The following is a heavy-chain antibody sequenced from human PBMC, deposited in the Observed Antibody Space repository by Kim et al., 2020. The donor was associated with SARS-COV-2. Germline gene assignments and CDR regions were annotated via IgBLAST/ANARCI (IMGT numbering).Heavy chain of an antibody. V-gene: IGHV4-34*01. D-gene: IGHD3-10*01. J-gene: IGHJ1*01. CDR2: INHSGST. Sequence: SETLSLTCAVYGGSFSGYYWSWIRQPPGKGLEWIGEINHSGSTNYNPSLKSRVTISVDTSKNQFSLKLSSVTAADTAVYYCARSYGSGSYYRSEYFQHWGQGTLVTVSS. CDR3: ARSYGSGSYYRSEYFQH. CDR1: GGSFSGYY.